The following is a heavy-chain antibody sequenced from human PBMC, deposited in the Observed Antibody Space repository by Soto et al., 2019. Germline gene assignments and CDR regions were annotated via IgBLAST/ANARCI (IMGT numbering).Heavy chain of an antibody. CDR3: ARIMVRGATDAFDI. CDR2: IYSGGST. D-gene: IGHD3-10*01. CDR1: GFTVGSNY. J-gene: IGHJ3*02. Sequence: GGSLRLSCAASGFTVGSNYMSWVRQAPGKGLEWVSVIYSGGSTYYADSVKGRFTISRDNSKNTLYLQMNSLRAEDTAVYYCARIMVRGATDAFDIWGQGTMVTVSS. V-gene: IGHV3-53*01.